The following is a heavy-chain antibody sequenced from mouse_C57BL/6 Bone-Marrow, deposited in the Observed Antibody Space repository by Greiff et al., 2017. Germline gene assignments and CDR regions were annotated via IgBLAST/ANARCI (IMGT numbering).Heavy chain of an antibody. CDR1: GFNIKDDY. CDR2: IDPENGDT. D-gene: IGHD2-4*01. Sequence: VQLQQSGAELVRPGASVKLSCTASGFNIKDDYMHWVKHRPEQGLEWIGWIDPENGDTEYASKFQGKATIIADTSSNTAYLQLSSLTSEDTAVYYCTTEAIYYDYEGFAYWGQGTLVTVSA. V-gene: IGHV14-4*01. J-gene: IGHJ3*01. CDR3: TTEAIYYDYEGFAY.